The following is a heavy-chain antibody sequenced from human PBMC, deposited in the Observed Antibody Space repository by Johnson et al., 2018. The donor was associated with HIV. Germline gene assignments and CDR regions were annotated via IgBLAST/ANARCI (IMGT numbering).Heavy chain of an antibody. CDR1: GFTFSSYA. CDR2: ISWNSGTI. V-gene: IGHV3-9*01. J-gene: IGHJ3*02. Sequence: EVQVVESGGGVVQPGRSLRLSCAASGFTFSSYAMHWVRQAPGKGLEWVSGISWNSGTIAYADSVKGRFTLSRDNAKNSLYLQMNSLRPEDTALYYCAKDINLEDAFDIWGQGTMVTVSS. CDR3: AKDINLEDAFDI.